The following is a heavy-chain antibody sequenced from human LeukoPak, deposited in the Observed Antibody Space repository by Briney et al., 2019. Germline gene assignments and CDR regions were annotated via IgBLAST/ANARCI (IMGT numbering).Heavy chain of an antibody. D-gene: IGHD6-6*01. Sequence: ASVKVSCKASGYTFTSYGISWVRHAPGQGLEWMGWISAYNGNTNYAQKLQGRVTMTTDTSTSTAYMELRSLRSDDTAVYYCARAINSSSRQVFYFDYWGQGTLVTVSS. CDR1: GYTFTSYG. CDR3: ARAINSSSRQVFYFDY. CDR2: ISAYNGNT. V-gene: IGHV1-18*01. J-gene: IGHJ4*02.